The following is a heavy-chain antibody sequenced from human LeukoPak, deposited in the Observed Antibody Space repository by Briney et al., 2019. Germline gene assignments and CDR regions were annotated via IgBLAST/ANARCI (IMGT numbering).Heavy chain of an antibody. CDR3: ARDQGRDGYQWHY. V-gene: IGHV4-39*07. CDR1: DGSINSNSIYY. D-gene: IGHD5-24*01. Sequence: SETLSLTCTVSDGSINSNSIYYWVWIRQPPGKGLEWIGSVYYSGSTYYNPSLKSRVTISVDTSKNQFSLKLSSVTAADTAVYYCARDQGRDGYQWHYWGQGTLVTVSS. CDR2: VYYSGST. J-gene: IGHJ4*02.